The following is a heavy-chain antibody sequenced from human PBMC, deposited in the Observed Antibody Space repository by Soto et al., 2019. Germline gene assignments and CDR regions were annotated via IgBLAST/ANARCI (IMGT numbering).Heavy chain of an antibody. Sequence: ASVKVSCKASGYTCTSYAMHWVRQAPGQRLEWMGWINAGNSNTKYSQKFQGRVTITRDTSASTAYMELSSLRSEDTAVYYCARDRSRVRGVMSAWFDPWGQGTLVTVSS. D-gene: IGHD3-10*01. CDR2: INAGNSNT. CDR3: ARDRSRVRGVMSAWFDP. CDR1: GYTCTSYA. V-gene: IGHV1-3*01. J-gene: IGHJ5*02.